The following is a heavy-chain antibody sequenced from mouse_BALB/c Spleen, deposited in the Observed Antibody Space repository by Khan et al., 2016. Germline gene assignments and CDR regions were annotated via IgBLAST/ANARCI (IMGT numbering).Heavy chain of an antibody. CDR3: ARRDYFGSSSWYFDV. Sequence: QIQLVQSGPELKKPGETVKISCKASGYTFTNYGMNWVKQAPGKGLKWMGWINTYTGEPTYADDFKGRFAFSLDTSASTAYLQLSNLKHEDTATYFCARRDYFGSSSWYFDVWGAGTTVTVSS. CDR2: INTYTGEP. V-gene: IGHV9-3-1*01. D-gene: IGHD1-1*01. J-gene: IGHJ1*01. CDR1: GYTFTNYG.